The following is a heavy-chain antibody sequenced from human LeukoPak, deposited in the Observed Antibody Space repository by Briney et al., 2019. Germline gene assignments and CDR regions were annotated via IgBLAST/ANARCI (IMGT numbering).Heavy chain of an antibody. D-gene: IGHD2-15*01. V-gene: IGHV4-31*11. CDR1: GGSFSGYY. J-gene: IGHJ5*02. CDR2: IYYSGST. CDR3: ARGARGYCSGGSCYGLPYNWFDP. Sequence: SSETLSLTCAVYGGSFSGYYWSWIRQHPGKGLEWIGYIYYSGSTYYNPSLKSRVTISVDTSKNQFSLKVSSVTAADTAVYYCARGARGYCSGGSCYGLPYNWFDPWGQGILVTVSS.